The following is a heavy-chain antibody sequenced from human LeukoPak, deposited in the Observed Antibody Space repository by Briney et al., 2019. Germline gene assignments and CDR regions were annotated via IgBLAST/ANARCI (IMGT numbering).Heavy chain of an antibody. CDR2: ISAYNGNT. CDR1: GYRFTSYG. CDR3: ARGGDGDILTGLVFDY. J-gene: IGHJ4*02. D-gene: IGHD3-9*01. Sequence: ASVKVSCKASGYRFTSYGISWLRQAPGQGLEWMGWISAYNGNTNYAQKLQGRVTMTTDTSTSTAYMELRSLRSDDTAVYYCARGGDGDILTGLVFDYWGQGTLVTVSS. V-gene: IGHV1-18*01.